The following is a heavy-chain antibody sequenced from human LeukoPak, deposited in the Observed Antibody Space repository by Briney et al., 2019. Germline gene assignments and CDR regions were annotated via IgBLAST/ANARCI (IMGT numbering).Heavy chain of an antibody. Sequence: SVKVSRKSSAFTFTSSAMQWVRQARGQRLEWIGWIVVGSGNTNYPQKFQERVTITRDMSTSTAYMELSSLRSEDTDVYYCAAAVYDSSGYYYEYYFDYWGQGTLVTVSS. CDR1: AFTFTSSA. CDR3: AAAVYDSSGYYYEYYFDY. D-gene: IGHD3-22*01. V-gene: IGHV1-58*02. J-gene: IGHJ4*02. CDR2: IVVGSGNT.